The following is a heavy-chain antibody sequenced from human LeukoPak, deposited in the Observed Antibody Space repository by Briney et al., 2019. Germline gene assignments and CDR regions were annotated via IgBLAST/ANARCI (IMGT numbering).Heavy chain of an antibody. V-gene: IGHV3-15*01. Sequence: PGGSLRLSCAASGFTFSNAWMSWVRQAPGKGLEWVGRIKSKTDGGTTDYAAPVKGRFSISRDDSKNTLYLQMNSLKTEDTAIYYCTKTYYYGSGSLDYWGQGTLVTVSS. J-gene: IGHJ4*02. CDR2: IKSKTDGGTT. D-gene: IGHD3-10*01. CDR3: TKTYYYGSGSLDY. CDR1: GFTFSNAW.